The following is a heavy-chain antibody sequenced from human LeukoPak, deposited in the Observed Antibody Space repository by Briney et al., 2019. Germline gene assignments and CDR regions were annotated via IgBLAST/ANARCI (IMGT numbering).Heavy chain of an antibody. CDR1: GGSISSYY. CDR3: ARDPGDSSGYTEYYFDY. Sequence: SETLSLTCTVSGGSISSYYWSWIRQPPGKGLEWIGYFYYSGSTNYNPSLKSRVTISVDTSKNQFSLKLSSVTAADTAVYYCARDPGDSSGYTEYYFDYWGQGTLVTVSS. V-gene: IGHV4-59*01. CDR2: FYYSGST. D-gene: IGHD3-22*01. J-gene: IGHJ4*02.